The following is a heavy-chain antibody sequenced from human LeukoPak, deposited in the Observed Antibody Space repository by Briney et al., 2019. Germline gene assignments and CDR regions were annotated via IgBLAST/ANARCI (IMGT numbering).Heavy chain of an antibody. CDR2: IYIDGST. CDR1: GFTVSSNH. J-gene: IGHJ5*02. V-gene: IGHV3-66*01. CDR3: ANRMNWFDP. Sequence: GGSLRLSCAASGFTVSSNHMTWVRQAPGKGLEWVSVIYIDGSTYYADSVKGRFTISRDNSKNTLYLQMNSLRAKDTAVYYCANRMNWFDPWGQGTLVTVSS.